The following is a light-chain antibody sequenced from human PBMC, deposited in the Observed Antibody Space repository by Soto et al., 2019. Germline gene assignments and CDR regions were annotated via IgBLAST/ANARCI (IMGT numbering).Light chain of an antibody. V-gene: IGKV3D-15*01. CDR3: QHYNDWPPAFT. Sequence: EILMTQSPATLSVSPGERATLSCRASQSLSRNLAWYQQKPGQAPRLLIYGASTRASGIPARFSGSGCGTEFTLTISSLQSEDFALYYCQHYNDWPPAFTFGPGTKVDL. CDR2: GAS. J-gene: IGKJ3*01. CDR1: QSLSRN.